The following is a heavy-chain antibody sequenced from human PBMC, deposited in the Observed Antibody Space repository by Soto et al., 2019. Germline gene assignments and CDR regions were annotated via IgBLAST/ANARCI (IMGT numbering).Heavy chain of an antibody. V-gene: IGHV4-31*03. Sequence: PSETLSLTCTVSGGSISSGGYYWSWIRQHPGKGLEWIGYIYYSGSTYYNPSLKSRVTISVDTSKNQFSLKLSSVTAADTAVYYCARDLRRRGYSYGSGMDVWGQGTTVTVSS. CDR2: IYYSGST. CDR3: ARDLRRRGYSYGSGMDV. J-gene: IGHJ6*02. D-gene: IGHD5-18*01. CDR1: GGSISSGGYY.